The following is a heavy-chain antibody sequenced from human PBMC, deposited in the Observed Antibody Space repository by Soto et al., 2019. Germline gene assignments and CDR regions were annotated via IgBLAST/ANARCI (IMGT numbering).Heavy chain of an antibody. J-gene: IGHJ6*02. Sequence: ESGGGLVKPGGSLRLSCAASGFTFSSYSMNWVRQAPGKGLEWVSSISSSSSYIYYADSVKGRFTISRDNAKNSLYLQMNSLRAEDTAVYYCARVSGYDLYYYYGMDVWGQGTTVTVSS. CDR3: ARVSGYDLYYYYGMDV. V-gene: IGHV3-21*01. D-gene: IGHD5-12*01. CDR2: ISSSSSYI. CDR1: GFTFSSYS.